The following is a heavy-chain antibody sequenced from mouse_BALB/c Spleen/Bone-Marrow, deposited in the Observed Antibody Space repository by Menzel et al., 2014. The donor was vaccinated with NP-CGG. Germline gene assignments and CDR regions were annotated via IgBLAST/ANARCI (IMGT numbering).Heavy chain of an antibody. CDR2: IRSKANGYTT. CDR1: GFTFTDYY. Sequence: DVKLQESGGGLVQPGGSLRLSCATSGFTFTDYYMSWVRQPPGKALEWLGFIRSKANGYTTEYSASVKGRFTISRDNSQSILYLQMNTLRAEDSATYYCARDRAARATGYYFDYWGQGTTLTFSS. CDR3: ARDRAARATGYYFDY. J-gene: IGHJ2*01. V-gene: IGHV7-3*02. D-gene: IGHD3-1*01.